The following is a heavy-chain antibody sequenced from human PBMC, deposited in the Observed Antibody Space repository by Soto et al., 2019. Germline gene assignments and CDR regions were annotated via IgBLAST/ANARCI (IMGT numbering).Heavy chain of an antibody. Sequence: EVQLVESGGGLVKPGGSLRLSCAASGFTSSNAWMSWVRQAPGKGLEWVGRIKSKADGGTTDYAAPVKGRFTISRDDSKNTLYLQMNSLKTEDTAVYYCTTDEGSGSYYHYYYMDVWGKGTTVTVSS. CDR3: TTDEGSGSYYHYYYMDV. V-gene: IGHV3-15*01. D-gene: IGHD3-10*01. J-gene: IGHJ6*03. CDR1: GFTSSNAW. CDR2: IKSKADGGTT.